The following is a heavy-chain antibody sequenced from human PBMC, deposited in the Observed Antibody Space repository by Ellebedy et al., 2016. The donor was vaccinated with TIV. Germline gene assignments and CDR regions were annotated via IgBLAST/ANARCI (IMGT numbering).Heavy chain of an antibody. D-gene: IGHD4-17*01. CDR3: ARVRDYGDFRGDCFDF. Sequence: SETLSLXCTVSGGSVSSGDYSWSWIRQPPGKGLEWIGYIYQSGSDYYNPSLKSRVTIALDRSKDQFSLSLNSVTAADTAVYYCARVRDYGDFRGDCFDFWGQGTLVTVSS. V-gene: IGHV4-30-2*01. CDR1: GGSVSSGDYS. CDR2: IYQSGSD. J-gene: IGHJ4*02.